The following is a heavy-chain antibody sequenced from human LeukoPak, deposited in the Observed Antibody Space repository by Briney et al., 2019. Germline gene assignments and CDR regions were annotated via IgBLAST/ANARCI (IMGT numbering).Heavy chain of an antibody. CDR2: ISSSSSYI. D-gene: IGHD2-2*01. V-gene: IGHV3-21*01. CDR3: ALGGSTSCYYDY. Sequence: PGGSLRLSCAASGFTFSSYSMNWVRQAPGKGLEWVSSISSSSSYIYYADSVKGRFTISRDNAKNSLYLQMNSLRAEDTAVYYCALGGSTSCYYDYWGQGTLVTVSS. J-gene: IGHJ4*02. CDR1: GFTFSSYS.